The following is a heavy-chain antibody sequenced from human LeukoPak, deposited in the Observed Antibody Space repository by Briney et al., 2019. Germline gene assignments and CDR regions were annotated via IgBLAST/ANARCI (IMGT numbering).Heavy chain of an antibody. Sequence: KPSETLSLTCTVSGGSISSYYWSWIRQPPGKGLEWIGYIYYSGSTNYNPSLKSRVTISVDTSKNQFSLKLSSVTAADTAVYYCARVEFHGYMHWYFDLWGRGTLVTVSS. D-gene: IGHD5-24*01. CDR3: ARVEFHGYMHWYFDL. J-gene: IGHJ2*01. CDR1: GGSISSYY. CDR2: IYYSGST. V-gene: IGHV4-59*01.